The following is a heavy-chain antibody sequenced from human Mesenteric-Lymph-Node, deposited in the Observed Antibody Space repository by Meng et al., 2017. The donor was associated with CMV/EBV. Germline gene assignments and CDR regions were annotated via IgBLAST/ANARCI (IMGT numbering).Heavy chain of an antibody. V-gene: IGHV1-2*02. CDR3: ARDRDFWSGNFDY. CDR1: GYTFTDYY. J-gene: IGHJ4*02. CDR2: INPNSGGT. Sequence: ASVKVSCKASGYTFTDYYIHWVRQAPGQGLEWMGWINPNSGGTHYAPKFQGRVTMTRDTSISTAYMELSRLRSDDTAVYYCARDRDFWSGNFDYWGQGTLVTVSS. D-gene: IGHD3-3*01.